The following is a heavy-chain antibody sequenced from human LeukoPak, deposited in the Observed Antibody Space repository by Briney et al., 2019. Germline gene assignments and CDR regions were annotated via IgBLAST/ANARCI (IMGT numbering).Heavy chain of an antibody. V-gene: IGHV3-48*02. Sequence: GGSLRLSCAASGFTFSSYSMNWVRQAPGKGLEWVSYISSSSTIYYADSVKGRFTISRDNAKNSLYLQMNSLRDEDTAVYYCARGYSMVRGVILAFDIWGQGTMVTVSS. CDR2: ISSSSTI. CDR1: GFTFSSYS. CDR3: ARGYSMVRGVILAFDI. J-gene: IGHJ3*02. D-gene: IGHD3-10*01.